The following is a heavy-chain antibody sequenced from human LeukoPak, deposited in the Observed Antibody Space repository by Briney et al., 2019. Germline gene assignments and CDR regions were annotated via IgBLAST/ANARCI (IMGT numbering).Heavy chain of an antibody. CDR2: ISGNGGGT. CDR3: AKVAGASCSSSSCRPFDY. D-gene: IGHD2-2*01. J-gene: IGHJ4*02. Sequence: PGVSLRLSCAASGFTFSSYAMSWVRQAPGEGLEWVSAISGNGGGTYYADSVKGRFTVSRDNSKNTLYLRMNSLRTEDTATYYCAKVAGASCSSSSCRPFDYWGQGTLVTVSS. V-gene: IGHV3-23*01. CDR1: GFTFSSYA.